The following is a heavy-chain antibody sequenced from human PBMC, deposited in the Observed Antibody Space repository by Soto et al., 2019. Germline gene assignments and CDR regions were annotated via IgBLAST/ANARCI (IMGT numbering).Heavy chain of an antibody. CDR3: ARDRRALSIGYCSSTSCPIDY. D-gene: IGHD2-2*01. J-gene: IGHJ4*02. Sequence: QVQLVESGGGLVKPGGSLRLSCAASGFTFSDYYMSWIRQAPGKGLEWVSYISSSGSTIYYADSVKGRFTISRDNAKNSLYLKINSIRAEDTVVYYCARDRRALSIGYCSSTSCPIDYWGQGTLVTVSS. CDR1: GFTFSDYY. CDR2: ISSSGSTI. V-gene: IGHV3-11*01.